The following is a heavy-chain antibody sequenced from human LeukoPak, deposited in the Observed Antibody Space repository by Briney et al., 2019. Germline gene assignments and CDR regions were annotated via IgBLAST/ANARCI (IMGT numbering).Heavy chain of an antibody. D-gene: IGHD1-26*01. Sequence: GGSLRLSCAASGFTFSSDSMNWVRQAPRKGLEWVSSISISSSYIYYADSVKDRFTISRNNAKNSLYLQMNSLRAEDTAVYYCAREYIPIVGATIWMDNDAFDIWGQGTMVTVSS. CDR2: ISISSSYI. J-gene: IGHJ3*02. V-gene: IGHV3-21*01. CDR3: AREYIPIVGATIWMDNDAFDI. CDR1: GFTFSSDS.